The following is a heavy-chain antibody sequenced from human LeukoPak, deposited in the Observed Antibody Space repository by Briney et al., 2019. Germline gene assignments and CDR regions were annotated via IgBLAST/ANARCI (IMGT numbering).Heavy chain of an antibody. CDR3: ARATNYYYYMDV. J-gene: IGHJ6*03. Sequence: GGSLRLSCAASGFTFRTYGMHWVRQAPGKGLEWVTLISNDGSNRYYADSVKGRFTVSRDNSKNTLYLQMNSLRAEDTAVYYCARATNYYYYMDVWGKGTTVTVSS. CDR2: ISNDGSNR. CDR1: GFTFRTYG. V-gene: IGHV3-30*03.